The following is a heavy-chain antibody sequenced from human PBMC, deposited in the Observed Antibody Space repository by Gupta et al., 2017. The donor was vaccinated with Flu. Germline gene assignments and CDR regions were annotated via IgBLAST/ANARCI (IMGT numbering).Heavy chain of an antibody. J-gene: IGHJ3*01. D-gene: IGHD3-16*01. CDR3: VRPQHSSDFGNYVGDAFDV. CDR2: TSVSGPT. V-gene: IGHV4-39*02. CDR1: GGSINSNNYY. Sequence: QLQLQESGPGLVKPSETLSLTCTVSGGSINSNNYYWGWIRQTPGKGLEWIASTSVSGPTFYNPSLRSRVALTMDTSRNAFSLHLTSVTAAETGVYYCVRPQHSSDFGNYVGDAFDVWGQGKMVTVSS.